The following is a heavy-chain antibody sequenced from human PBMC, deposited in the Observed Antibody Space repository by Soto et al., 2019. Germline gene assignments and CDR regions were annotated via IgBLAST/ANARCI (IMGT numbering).Heavy chain of an antibody. V-gene: IGHV3-23*01. Sequence: GSLILSCVSSGITFSRYAMTWVRQAPGKGLEWVSAISGGDGSPSYADSVKGRFTISRDNSKNTLYLHMNSLRADDTAAYYCAKWHTYNYDSLAFSGFDCWGQGTQVTVSS. CDR3: AKWHTYNYDSLAFSGFDC. CDR1: GITFSRYA. J-gene: IGHJ4*02. CDR2: ISGGDGSP. D-gene: IGHD3-16*01.